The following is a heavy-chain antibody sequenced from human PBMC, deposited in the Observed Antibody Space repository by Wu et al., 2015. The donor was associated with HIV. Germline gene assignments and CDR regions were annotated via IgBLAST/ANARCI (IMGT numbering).Heavy chain of an antibody. D-gene: IGHD6-13*01. V-gene: IGHV1-2*02. CDR3: ARVGIAAAGGLSYYGMDV. Sequence: QVQLVQSGAEVKKPGASVKVSCKASGYTFTGYYMHWVRQAPGQGLEWMGWINPNSGGTNYAQKFQGRVTMTRDTSISTAYMELSRLRSDDTAVYYCARVGIAAAGGLSYYGMDVWGPRGPRVTVSS. CDR2: INPNSGGT. CDR1: GYTFTGYY. J-gene: IGHJ6*01.